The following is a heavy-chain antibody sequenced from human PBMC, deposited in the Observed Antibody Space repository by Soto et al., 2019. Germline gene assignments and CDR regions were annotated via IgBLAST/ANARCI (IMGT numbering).Heavy chain of an antibody. CDR3: ARESGIAAAGPEYYGMDV. Sequence: QVQLVQSGAEVTKPGSSVKVSCKASGGTFSSYAISWVRQAPGQGLEWMGGIIPIFGTATYAQKFQGRVTITAVQSTGTAYMGVSSLRADDTAVYCCARESGIAAAGPEYYGMDVWGQGTTDTVSS. D-gene: IGHD6-13*01. CDR1: GGTFSSYA. CDR2: IIPIFGTA. V-gene: IGHV1-69*01. J-gene: IGHJ6*02.